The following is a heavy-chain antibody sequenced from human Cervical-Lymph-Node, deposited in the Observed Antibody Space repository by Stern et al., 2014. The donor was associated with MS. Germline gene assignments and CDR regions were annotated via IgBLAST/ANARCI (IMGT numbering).Heavy chain of an antibody. V-gene: IGHV1-2*06. CDR2: MNPQSGDP. CDR1: GYTFTAYY. CDR3: VVRGDEGFDH. J-gene: IGHJ4*02. D-gene: IGHD3-10*01. Sequence: VQLGESGAEVREPGASVKVSCKASGYTFTAYYVHWVRQARGQGLEWMGRMNPQSGDPNYAQNFQGRVTMTRDTSISTAYMELSSLKYDDTAVYYCVVRGDEGFDHWGQGTLVTVS.